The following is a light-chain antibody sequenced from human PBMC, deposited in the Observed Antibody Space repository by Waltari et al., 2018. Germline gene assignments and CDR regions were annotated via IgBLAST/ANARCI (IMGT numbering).Light chain of an antibody. CDR2: GAS. J-gene: IGKJ2*01. CDR1: QSLRSNY. Sequence: EIVLTQSPDSLSLSPGERAILSCRASQSLRSNYFAWYRQRPGQAPRLLIYGASKRATGIPDRFSGSGSGTDFTLTISRLEPEDFAVYYCQQYGSSVMYTFGQGTKLETK. CDR3: QQYGSSVMYT. V-gene: IGKV3-20*01.